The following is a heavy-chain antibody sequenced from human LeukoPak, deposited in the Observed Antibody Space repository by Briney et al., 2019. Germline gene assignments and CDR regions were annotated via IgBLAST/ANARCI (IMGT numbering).Heavy chain of an antibody. J-gene: IGHJ4*02. CDR3: VRESGIAAAGTLPTDY. CDR2: ISYDGSNK. V-gene: IGHV3-30*01. Sequence: GGSLRLSCAASGFTFSSYAMHWVRQAPGKGLEWVAVISYDGSNKYYADSVKGRFTISRDNSKNTLYLQMNSLRAEDTAVYYCVRESGIAAAGTLPTDYWGQGTLVTVSS. CDR1: GFTFSSYA. D-gene: IGHD6-13*01.